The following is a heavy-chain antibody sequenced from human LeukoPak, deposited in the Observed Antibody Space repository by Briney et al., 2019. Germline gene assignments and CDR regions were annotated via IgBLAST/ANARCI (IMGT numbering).Heavy chain of an antibody. J-gene: IGHJ4*02. Sequence: GGSLRLSCAASGFTFSSYWMHWVRQAPGQGLVRVSRINSDGSSTSYAGSVKGRFTISRDNAKNTLYLQMNSLRAEDTAVYYCARILPGIAAAGFDYWGQGTLVTVSS. V-gene: IGHV3-74*01. CDR3: ARILPGIAAAGFDY. CDR1: GFTFSSYW. CDR2: INSDGSST. D-gene: IGHD6-13*01.